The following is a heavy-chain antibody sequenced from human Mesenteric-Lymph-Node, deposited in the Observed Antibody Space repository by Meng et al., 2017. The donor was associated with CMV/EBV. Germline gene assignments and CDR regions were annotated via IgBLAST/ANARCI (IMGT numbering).Heavy chain of an antibody. D-gene: IGHD3-10*01. CDR2: IIPIFGTA. Sequence: GTFSSYAISWVRQAPGQGLEWMGGIIPIFGTANYAQKFQGRVTITADKSTSTAYMELSSLRSEDTAVYYCARDLLGGSGSYYTPWAYWGQGTLVTVSS. V-gene: IGHV1-69*06. CDR3: ARDLLGGSGSYYTPWAY. CDR1: GTFSSYA. J-gene: IGHJ4*02.